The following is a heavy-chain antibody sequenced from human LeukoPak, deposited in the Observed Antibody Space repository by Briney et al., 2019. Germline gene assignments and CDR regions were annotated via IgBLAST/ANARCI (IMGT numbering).Heavy chain of an antibody. CDR2: IYTSGNT. Sequence: SETLSLTCTVSDGSISSYYWSWIRQPAGKGLEWIGRIYTSGNTNYNPSLKSRVTMSVDTSKNQFSLKLSSVTAADTAVYYCARVGNIVVGDYYYMDVWGKGTTVTVSS. J-gene: IGHJ6*03. D-gene: IGHD2-2*01. CDR3: ARVGNIVVGDYYYMDV. CDR1: DGSISSYY. V-gene: IGHV4-4*07.